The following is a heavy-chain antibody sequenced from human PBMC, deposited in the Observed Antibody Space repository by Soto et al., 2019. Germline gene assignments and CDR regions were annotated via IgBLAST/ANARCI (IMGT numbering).Heavy chain of an antibody. V-gene: IGHV3-13*04. CDR1: GFTFSSYD. CDR3: ARAQTSRGWSRNYYDGMEG. CDR2: IGTAGDT. J-gene: IGHJ6*02. D-gene: IGHD6-19*01. Sequence: EVQLVESGGGLVQRGGSLRLSCAASGFTFSSYDMHWVRQATGKGLEWVSGIGTAGDTNYPGSVKGRFIISRENAKNSLYLQMNRLRPGDTAVYYCARAQTSRGWSRNYYDGMEGWGQGTTVTVSS.